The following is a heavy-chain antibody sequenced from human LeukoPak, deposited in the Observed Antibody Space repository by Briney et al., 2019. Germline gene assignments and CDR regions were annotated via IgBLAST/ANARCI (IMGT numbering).Heavy chain of an antibody. CDR1: GGSISSYY. J-gene: IGHJ4*02. D-gene: IGHD3-10*01. CDR2: IYTSGST. V-gene: IGHV4-4*07. CDR3: ARDHWRALITMVRGVINY. Sequence: PSETLSLTCTVSGGSISSYYWSWIRQPAGKGLEWIGRIYTSGSTNYNPSLKSRVTMSVDTSKNQFSLKLSSVTAADTAVYYCARDHWRALITMVRGVINYWGQGTLVTVSS.